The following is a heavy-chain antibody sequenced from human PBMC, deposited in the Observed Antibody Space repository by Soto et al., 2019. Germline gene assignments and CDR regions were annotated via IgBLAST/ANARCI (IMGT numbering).Heavy chain of an antibody. Sequence: QVQLRESGPRLVKPSETLSLTCSVSGGSVSSGGYYWGWIRQTPGKGLEWIASMFHSGTKYYNPSLKRRVTISVDTPRHELSLKPSSSTAADTAVYYCARPGERAAATNWFDPWGQGILVIVSS. V-gene: IGHV4-39*01. CDR2: MFHSGTK. J-gene: IGHJ5*02. CDR1: GGSVSSGGYY. CDR3: ARPGERAAATNWFDP. D-gene: IGHD6-13*01.